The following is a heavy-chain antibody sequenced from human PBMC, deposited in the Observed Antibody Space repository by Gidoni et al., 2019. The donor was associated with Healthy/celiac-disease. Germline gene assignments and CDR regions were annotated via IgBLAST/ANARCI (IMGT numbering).Heavy chain of an antibody. CDR2: INNRGST. V-gene: IGHV4-34*01. J-gene: IGHJ4*02. Sequence: QVQLQQWRAGLLQPSETLSPTCALYGGSFSGYPWRWNRQPPGTGLAWIGEINNRGSTNYNPSLKSRVTISVDTSKIQFSLKLSSVTAADTAVYYCARATPRGYSYGYNPPSYWGQGTLVTVSS. CDR1: GGSFSGYP. D-gene: IGHD5-18*01. CDR3: ARATPRGYSYGYNPPSY.